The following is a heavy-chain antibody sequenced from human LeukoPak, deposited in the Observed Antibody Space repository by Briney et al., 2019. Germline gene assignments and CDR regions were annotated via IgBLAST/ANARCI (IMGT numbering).Heavy chain of an antibody. V-gene: IGHV1-2*06. CDR3: ARDYCSSTSCLFDY. Sequence: ASVKVSCKASGGTFSSYAISWVRQAPGQGLEWMGRINPNSGDTNYAQKFQGRVTMTRDTSISTAYMELSRLRSDDTAVYYCARDYCSSTSCLFDYWGQGTLVSVSS. CDR2: INPNSGDT. J-gene: IGHJ4*02. CDR1: GGTFSSYA. D-gene: IGHD2-2*01.